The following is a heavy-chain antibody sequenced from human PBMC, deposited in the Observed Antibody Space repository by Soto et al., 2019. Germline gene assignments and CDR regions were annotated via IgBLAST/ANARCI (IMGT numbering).Heavy chain of an antibody. D-gene: IGHD2-2*01. CDR2: IIPIFGTA. J-gene: IGHJ4*02. CDR1: GGTFSSYA. CDR3: ARDQGLLVSTAKLDN. V-gene: IGHV1-69*05. Sequence: GASVKVSCKASGGTFSSYAISWVRQAPGQGLEWMGGIIPIFGTANYAQKVQGRVTLTTDTSTNTAYMEMRSLRSDDTAVYYCARDQGLLVSTAKLDNWGQGTLVTVSS.